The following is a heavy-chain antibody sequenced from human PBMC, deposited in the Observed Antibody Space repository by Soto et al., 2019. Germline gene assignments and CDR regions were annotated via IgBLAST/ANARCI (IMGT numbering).Heavy chain of an antibody. CDR1: GYTFTSYE. CDR2: MNPNSGKT. D-gene: IGHD4-17*01. Sequence: QVQLVQSGAEVKKPGASVKVSCKASGYTFTSYEINWVRQATGQGLEYLGWMNPNSGKTAYVQKFQGRVNMTWDTSITTAYMELSSLRSEDTAVYFCERGIKYGAYSGWFDPWGQGTLVTVSS. CDR3: ERGIKYGAYSGWFDP. V-gene: IGHV1-8*01. J-gene: IGHJ5*02.